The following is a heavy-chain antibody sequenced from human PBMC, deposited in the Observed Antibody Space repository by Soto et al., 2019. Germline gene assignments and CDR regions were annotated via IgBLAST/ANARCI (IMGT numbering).Heavy chain of an antibody. CDR1: GYTFTSHS. J-gene: IGHJ6*02. CDR3: ARDGGEFWSGYSIYYGMDV. CDR2: INPSGGST. Sequence: VASVKVSCKASGYTFTSHSMHWVRQAPGQGLEWMGIINPSGGSTRYAQKFQGRVTMTRDTATSTASLELRSQRTEDTDGEQCARDGGEFWSGYSIYYGMDVGGQGTTVTAP. V-gene: IGHV1-46*01. D-gene: IGHD3-3*01.